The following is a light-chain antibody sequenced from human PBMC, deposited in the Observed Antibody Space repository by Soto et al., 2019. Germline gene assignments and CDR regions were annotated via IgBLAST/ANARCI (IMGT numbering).Light chain of an antibody. CDR2: LNN. CDR1: RSNIGTYT. V-gene: IGLV1-44*01. CDR3: AAWDGSLSAVL. Sequence: QSVLTQSPSASGTPGQRVTISCSGSRSNIGTYTVNWYQQLPGTASTLLIYLNNQRPSGVPNRFSGSKSGTSASLAISGLQSEDEAEYYCAAWDGSLSAVLFGGGTKLTVL. J-gene: IGLJ2*01.